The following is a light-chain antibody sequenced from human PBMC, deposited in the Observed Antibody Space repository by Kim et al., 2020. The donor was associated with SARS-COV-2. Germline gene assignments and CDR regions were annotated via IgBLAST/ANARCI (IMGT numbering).Light chain of an antibody. J-gene: IGKJ2*01. CDR3: QQYNNWPYT. V-gene: IGKV3-15*01. Sequence: EIEMTQSPATLSVSPGERATLSCRASQSVSNNLAWYQQKPGQAPKLLIYDASTRATGIPSRFSGSGSGTEFTLTISSLQSEDFAVYSCQQYNNWPYTFCQGTKLEI. CDR2: DAS. CDR1: QSVSNN.